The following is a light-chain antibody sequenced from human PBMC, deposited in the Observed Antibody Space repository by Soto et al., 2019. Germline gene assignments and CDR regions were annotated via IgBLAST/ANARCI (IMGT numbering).Light chain of an antibody. J-gene: IGKJ2*01. V-gene: IGKV1-33*01. CDR1: QDINNY. CDR2: DAS. CDR3: QQYDNLPPYT. Sequence: DIQMTQSPSSLSASVGDRVTITCQASQDINNYLNWLQQKPGEAPKVLIYDASTLETGVTSRFSGRGSGTDFTFTITSLQPEDFATYYCQQYDNLPPYTFGQGTKLEIK.